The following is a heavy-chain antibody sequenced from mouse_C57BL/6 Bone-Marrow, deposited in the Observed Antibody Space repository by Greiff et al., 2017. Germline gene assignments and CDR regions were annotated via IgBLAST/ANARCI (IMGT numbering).Heavy chain of an antibody. CDR3: ARIYGSSRYFDV. CDR2: IYPRSGNT. V-gene: IGHV1-81*01. D-gene: IGHD1-1*01. Sequence: QVQLKESGAELARPGASVKLSCKASGYTFTSYGISWVKQRTGQGLEWIGEIYPRSGNTYYNEKFKGKATLTAGKSSSTAYMELRSLTSEDSAVYFCARIYGSSRYFDVWGTGTTVTVSS. J-gene: IGHJ1*03. CDR1: GYTFTSYG.